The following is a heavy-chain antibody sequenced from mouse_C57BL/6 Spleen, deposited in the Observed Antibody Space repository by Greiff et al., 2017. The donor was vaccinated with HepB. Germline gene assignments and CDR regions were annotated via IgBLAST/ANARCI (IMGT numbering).Heavy chain of an antibody. Sequence: VKLMESGPELVKPGASVKISCKASGYAFSSSWMNWVKQRTGQGLEWIGEIYPRSGNTYYNEKFKGKATLTADKSSSTAYMELRSLTSEDSAVYFCAREGAYGNPFAYWGQGTLVTVSA. CDR2: IYPRSGNT. CDR1: GYAFSSSW. V-gene: IGHV1-81*01. CDR3: AREGAYGNPFAY. J-gene: IGHJ3*01. D-gene: IGHD2-1*01.